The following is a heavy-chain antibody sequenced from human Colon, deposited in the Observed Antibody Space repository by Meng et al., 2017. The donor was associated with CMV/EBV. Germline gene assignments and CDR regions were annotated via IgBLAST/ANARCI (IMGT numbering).Heavy chain of an antibody. CDR1: GGSFSGYY. V-gene: IGHV4-34*01. D-gene: IGHD3-3*01. CDR2: INHSGST. CDR3: ARVRFGHLKGAFDI. Sequence: SETLSLTCAVYGGSFSGYYWSWIRQPPGKGLEWIGEINHSGSTNYNPSLKSRVTISVDTSKNQFSLKLSSVTAADTAVYYCARVRFGHLKGAFDIWGQGKMVTVSS. J-gene: IGHJ3*02.